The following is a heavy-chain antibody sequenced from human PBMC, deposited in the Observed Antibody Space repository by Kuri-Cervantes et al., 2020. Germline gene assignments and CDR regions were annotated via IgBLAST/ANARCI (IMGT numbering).Heavy chain of an antibody. D-gene: IGHD2/OR15-2a*01. CDR3: ARDFYRGRDH. Sequence: GESLKISCAASGFTFSSYSMNWVRQAPGKGLEWVSSISSSSYIYYADSVRGRFTISRDNSKNTLYLQMNSLRAEDTAVYYCARDFYRGRDHWGQGTLVTVSS. CDR2: ISSSSYI. V-gene: IGHV3-21*01. CDR1: GFTFSSYS. J-gene: IGHJ4*02.